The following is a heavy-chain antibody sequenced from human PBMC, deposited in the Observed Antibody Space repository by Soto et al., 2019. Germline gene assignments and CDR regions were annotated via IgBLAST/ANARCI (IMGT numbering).Heavy chain of an antibody. CDR2: ISYDGSNK. V-gene: IGHV3-30-3*01. Sequence: AGGSLRLSCAASGFAFSSYAMHWFRQAPGKGLEWVAVISYDGSNKYYADSVKGRFTISRDNSKNTLYLQMNSLRAEDTAVYYCARDGHSYDLGLTYDYWGQGTLVTVSS. J-gene: IGHJ4*02. D-gene: IGHD5-18*01. CDR1: GFAFSSYA. CDR3: ARDGHSYDLGLTYDY.